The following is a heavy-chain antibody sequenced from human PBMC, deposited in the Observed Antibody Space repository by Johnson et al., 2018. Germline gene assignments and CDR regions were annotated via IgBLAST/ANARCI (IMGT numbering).Heavy chain of an antibody. CDR1: GFSFFSYG. V-gene: IGHV3-33*01. Sequence: QVQLQESGGGVVQPGNSLRLSCEASGFSFFSYGMHWVRQAPGKGLEWVAFIWYDGSDQYYAVSVKGRFTISIDVSKNTLYLQINSLRVEDTAVYYCARDVMFCLDYWGQGTLVTVSS. J-gene: IGHJ4*02. D-gene: IGHD2/OR15-2a*01. CDR3: ARDVMFCLDY. CDR2: IWYDGSDQ.